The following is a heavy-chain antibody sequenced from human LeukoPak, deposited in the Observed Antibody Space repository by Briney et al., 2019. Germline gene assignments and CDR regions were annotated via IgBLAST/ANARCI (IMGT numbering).Heavy chain of an antibody. J-gene: IGHJ6*02. CDR2: INPNSGGT. CDR3: ARDFRGLRSMDV. V-gene: IGHV1-2*02. Sequence: ASVKVSCKASGYTFTGYYMHWVRQAPGQGLEWMGWINPNSGGTNYAQKFQGRVTMTRDTSISTAYMELSRPRSDDTAVYYCARDFRGLRSMDVWGQGTTVTVSS. D-gene: IGHD3-10*01. CDR1: GYTFTGYY.